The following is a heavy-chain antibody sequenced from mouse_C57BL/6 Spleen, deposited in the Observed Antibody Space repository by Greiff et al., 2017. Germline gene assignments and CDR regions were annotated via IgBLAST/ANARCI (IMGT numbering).Heavy chain of an antibody. J-gene: IGHJ4*01. D-gene: IGHD1-1*01. CDR3: ARIPLRSYAMDY. Sequence: EVKLQESEGGLVQPGSSMKLSCTASGFTFSDYYMAWVRQVPEKGLEWVANINYDGSSTYYMDSLKSHFIISRDNAKNILYLQLSSLKSEDTATYYCARIPLRSYAMDYWGQGTSVTVSS. V-gene: IGHV5-16*01. CDR2: INYDGSST. CDR1: GFTFSDYY.